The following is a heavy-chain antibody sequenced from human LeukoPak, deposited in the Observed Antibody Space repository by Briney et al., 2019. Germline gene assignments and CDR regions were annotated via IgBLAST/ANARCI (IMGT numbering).Heavy chain of an antibody. CDR3: AKEGGYGELSSYFDY. V-gene: IGHV3-23*01. CDR2: ISGSGGST. Sequence: GGSLRLSCTASGFTFGDYAMTWVRQAPGKGLEWVSAISGSGGSTYYADSVKGRFTISRDNSKNTLYLQMNSLRAEDTAVYYCAKEGGYGELSSYFDYWGQGTLVTVSS. J-gene: IGHJ4*02. D-gene: IGHD3-16*02. CDR1: GFTFGDYA.